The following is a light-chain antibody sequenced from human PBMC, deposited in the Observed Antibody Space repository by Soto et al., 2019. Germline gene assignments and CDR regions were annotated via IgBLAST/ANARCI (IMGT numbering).Light chain of an antibody. J-gene: IGKJ2*01. CDR3: QQSHGSQYI. V-gene: IGKV1-39*01. CDR1: PTISTY. CDR2: AAS. Sequence: DIQMTQSPSSLSASVGDRITITCRASPTISTYLNWYQQKPGKAPKLLISAASRLQSGVPSRFTGSGSGTEFTLTISSLQPEDFATYYCQQSHGSQYIFGQGTKVEI.